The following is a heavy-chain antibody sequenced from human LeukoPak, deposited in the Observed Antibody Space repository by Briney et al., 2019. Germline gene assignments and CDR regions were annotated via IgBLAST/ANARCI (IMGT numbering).Heavy chain of an antibody. D-gene: IGHD2-2*02. CDR3: ARDHRKNIVVVPDAIYYYYMDV. Sequence: ASVKVSCKSSGYTFTSYGITWVRQAPGQGLEWMGWINGYNGNTNYAQKLQGRVTMTTDTSTSTAYMELRSLKSDDTAVYYCARDHRKNIVVVPDAIYYYYMDVWGEGNRVTVSS. V-gene: IGHV1-18*01. J-gene: IGHJ6*03. CDR1: GYTFTSYG. CDR2: INGYNGNT.